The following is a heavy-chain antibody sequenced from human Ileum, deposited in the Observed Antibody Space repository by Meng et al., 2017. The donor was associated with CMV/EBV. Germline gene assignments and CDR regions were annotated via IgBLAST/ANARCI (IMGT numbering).Heavy chain of an antibody. J-gene: IGHJ4*02. CDR1: GGSLSGYY. D-gene: IGHD4/OR15-4a*01. CDR2: VHPRGST. V-gene: IGHV4-34*01. Sequence: SETLSLTCAVYGGSLSGYYWSWIRQPPGKGLGWIGEVHPRGSTNYNPSLKSRVSISMDTSKNTLSLTLDSVTAADTALYFCARGDDSAKVGRYWGQGTLVTVSS. CDR3: ARGDDSAKVGRY.